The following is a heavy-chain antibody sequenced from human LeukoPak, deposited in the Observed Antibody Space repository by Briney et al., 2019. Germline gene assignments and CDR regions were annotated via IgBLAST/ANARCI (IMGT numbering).Heavy chain of an antibody. J-gene: IGHJ4*02. CDR3: AKSDYGYYFDS. Sequence: GGSLRLSCAASGFPFSTYAMNWVRQAPGKGLEWVSAVTGSGTNSYYADSVKGRFTVSRDNSRNMVCLQMSSLRAEDTALYYCAKSDYGYYFDSWGQGTLVTVSS. CDR2: VTGSGTNS. V-gene: IGHV3-23*01. D-gene: IGHD4-17*01. CDR1: GFPFSTYA.